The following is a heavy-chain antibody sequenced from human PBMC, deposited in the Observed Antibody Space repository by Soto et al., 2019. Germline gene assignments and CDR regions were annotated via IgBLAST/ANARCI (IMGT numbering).Heavy chain of an antibody. CDR3: ARSYGSGSYYDYYYGMDV. J-gene: IGHJ6*02. V-gene: IGHV4-59*01. D-gene: IGHD3-10*01. Sequence: PSETLSLTCIVSGGAIITYYWSWIRQFPGQGLEWIGYIYHSGSSQYNPSLTSRVTISVDTSKNQLSLRLSSVTAADTAVYYCARSYGSGSYYDYYYGMDVWGQGTTVTVSS. CDR1: GGAIITYY. CDR2: IYHSGSS.